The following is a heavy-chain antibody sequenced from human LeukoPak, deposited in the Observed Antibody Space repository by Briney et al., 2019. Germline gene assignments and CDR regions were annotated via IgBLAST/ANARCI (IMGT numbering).Heavy chain of an antibody. CDR1: GGSISSGGYY. V-gene: IGHV4-31*03. D-gene: IGHD1-26*01. Sequence: SETLSLTCTVSGGSISSGGYYRSWIRQHPGKGLEWIGYIYYSGSTYYNPSLKSRVTISVDTSKNQFSLKLSSVTAADTAVYYCTRESGAFSPFGFWGQGTLVTVSS. CDR3: TRESGAFSPFGF. J-gene: IGHJ4*02. CDR2: IYYSGST.